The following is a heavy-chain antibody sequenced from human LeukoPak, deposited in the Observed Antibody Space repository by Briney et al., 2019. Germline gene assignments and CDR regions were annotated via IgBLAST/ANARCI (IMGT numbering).Heavy chain of an antibody. CDR2: ISAYNGNT. D-gene: IGHD3-3*01. CDR3: ARDRDYVFWSGLLGYYMDV. Sequence: GASVNVSCKASGYTFTSYGISWVRQAPGQGLEWMGWISAYNGNTNYAQKLQGRVTMTTDTSTSTAYMELRSLRSDDTAVYYCARDRDYVFWSGLLGYYMDVWGKGTTVIVSS. CDR1: GYTFTSYG. J-gene: IGHJ6*03. V-gene: IGHV1-18*01.